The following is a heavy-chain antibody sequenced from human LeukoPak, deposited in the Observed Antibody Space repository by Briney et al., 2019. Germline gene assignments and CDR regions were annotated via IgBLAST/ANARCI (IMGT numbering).Heavy chain of an antibody. CDR2: ISSSGSTI. CDR3: ARFRGGYNY. J-gene: IGHJ4*02. Sequence: GGSLRLSCAASGFTFSSYEMNWVRQAPGKGLEWVSYISSSGSTIYYADSVKGRFTISRDNAKNSLFLQMNSLRAEDTALYYCARFRGGYNYWGQGTLVTVSS. D-gene: IGHD3-3*01. CDR1: GFTFSSYE. V-gene: IGHV3-48*03.